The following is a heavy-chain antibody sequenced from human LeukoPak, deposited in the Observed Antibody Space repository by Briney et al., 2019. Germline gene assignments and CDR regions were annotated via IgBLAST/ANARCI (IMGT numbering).Heavy chain of an antibody. Sequence: VGSLRLSCEGSGFTFSNYWMTWVRQAPEKGLEWVANIKPSGSERHYADSVEGRFTISRDNAKKSLYLQMNSLRAEDTAVYYCARDLDTYVVLTAYDTFDIWGQGTMVTVSS. V-gene: IGHV3-7*01. CDR3: ARDLDTYVVLTAYDTFDI. J-gene: IGHJ3*02. CDR1: GFTFSNYW. CDR2: IKPSGSER. D-gene: IGHD2-21*02.